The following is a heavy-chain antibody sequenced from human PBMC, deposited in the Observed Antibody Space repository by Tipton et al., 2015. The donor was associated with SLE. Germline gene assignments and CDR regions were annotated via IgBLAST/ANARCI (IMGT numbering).Heavy chain of an antibody. Sequence: TLSLTCTVSGGSISSHYWSWIRQPPGKGLELIGYIYYSGSTNYNPSLKSRVTISVDTSKNQFSLKVSSVTAADTAVYYCARYNSGSYPEALDYWGQGTLVTVSS. CDR1: GGSISSHY. CDR2: IYYSGST. V-gene: IGHV4-59*11. D-gene: IGHD1-26*01. CDR3: ARYNSGSYPEALDY. J-gene: IGHJ4*02.